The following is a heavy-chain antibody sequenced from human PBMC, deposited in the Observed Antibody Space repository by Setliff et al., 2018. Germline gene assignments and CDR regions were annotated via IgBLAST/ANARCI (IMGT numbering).Heavy chain of an antibody. CDR2: IYTKGST. Sequence: SETLSLTCSVTGGSMTDFFWNWIRQPPGKGLEWIGYIYTKGSTNYSPSLKSRATISVDTSKSQFSLNLSNVTAADTAVYYCASGLEFDYWGPGSLVTVSS. CDR3: ASGLEFDY. J-gene: IGHJ4*01. CDR1: GGSMTDFF. D-gene: IGHD1-1*01. V-gene: IGHV4-4*08.